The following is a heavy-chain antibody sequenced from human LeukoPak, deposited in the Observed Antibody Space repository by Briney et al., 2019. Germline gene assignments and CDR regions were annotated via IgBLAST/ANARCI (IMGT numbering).Heavy chain of an antibody. V-gene: IGHV3-49*03. Sequence: GGSLRLSCTASGFTFGDYAMSWFRQGPGKGQERVGFIRRKAYGGTTEYAASVKGRFTISRDDSKSIAYLQMNSLKPEDTAVYYCTRDVEYYDFWSGYYRFDYWGQGTLVTVSS. J-gene: IGHJ4*02. CDR3: TRDVEYYDFWSGYYRFDY. D-gene: IGHD3-3*01. CDR1: GFTFGDYA. CDR2: IRRKAYGGTT.